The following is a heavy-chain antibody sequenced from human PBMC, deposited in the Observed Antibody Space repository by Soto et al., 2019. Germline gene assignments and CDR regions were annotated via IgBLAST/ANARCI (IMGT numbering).Heavy chain of an antibody. CDR1: GYSFISYW. Sequence: GASLKISCKGSGYSFISYWIGWVRQTPGKGLEWMGIIYPGDSDTRYSPSFQGQVTISADKSITTAYLQWSSLKASDTAMYYCARATATAGLNWFDPWGQGTLVTVSS. D-gene: IGHD6-13*01. J-gene: IGHJ5*02. CDR3: ARATATAGLNWFDP. V-gene: IGHV5-51*01. CDR2: IYPGDSDT.